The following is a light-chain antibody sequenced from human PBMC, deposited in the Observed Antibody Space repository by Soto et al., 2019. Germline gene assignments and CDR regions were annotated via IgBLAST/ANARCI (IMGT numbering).Light chain of an antibody. CDR3: QQPDTSPWT. V-gene: IGKV3-20*01. CDR2: GAS. Sequence: EIVLTQSPGTLSLSPGERATLSCRASQTISSSYLAIAWYQQKPGQPPRLLIYGASSRATGVPDRFSGSGSAKDFTLTISRLEPEDFAVYYCQQPDTSPWTFGQGTRVEIK. CDR1: QTISSSY. J-gene: IGKJ1*01.